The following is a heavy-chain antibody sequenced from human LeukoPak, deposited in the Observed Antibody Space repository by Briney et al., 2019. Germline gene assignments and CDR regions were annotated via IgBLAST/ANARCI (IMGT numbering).Heavy chain of an antibody. Sequence: PPETLSLTCTASGGSISSGSYYWGWIRQPAGKGLEWIGCIYTSGSTNYNPSLKSRVTISVDTSKNQFSLKLSSVTAADTAVYYCARDPGDCSNGVCYLFDYWGQGTLVTVSS. CDR1: GGSISSGSYY. CDR2: IYTSGST. J-gene: IGHJ4*02. CDR3: ARDPGDCSNGVCYLFDY. D-gene: IGHD2-8*01. V-gene: IGHV4-61*02.